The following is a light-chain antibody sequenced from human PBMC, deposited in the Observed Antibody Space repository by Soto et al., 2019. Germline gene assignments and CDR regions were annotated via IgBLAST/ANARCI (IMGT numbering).Light chain of an antibody. Sequence: EIVMTQSPASLSVSPGERATLSCRSSQNVSSNLAWYQQKPGQAPRLLIYGPSTRATGIPARFSGSGSGTEFTLTISSLQSEDFAVYYCQQYNNWPRTFGQGTKVEIK. CDR3: QQYNNWPRT. J-gene: IGKJ1*01. V-gene: IGKV3-15*01. CDR1: QNVSSN. CDR2: GPS.